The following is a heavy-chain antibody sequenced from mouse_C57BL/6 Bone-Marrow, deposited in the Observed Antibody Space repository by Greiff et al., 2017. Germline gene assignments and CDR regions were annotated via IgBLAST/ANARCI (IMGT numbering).Heavy chain of an antibody. D-gene: IGHD1-1*01. Sequence: EVQRVEPEGGLVQPGRSMQLPCTASGFTFSDSYMAWVRPVTEKGLEWVANINYDGSSTYYLDSLKSRFIISIDHAKKILYLQMSSLKSEDTATYYCARDRDYGSRNFDVWGTGTTVTVSS. J-gene: IGHJ1*03. CDR2: INYDGSST. CDR1: GFTFSDSY. CDR3: ARDRDYGSRNFDV. V-gene: IGHV5-16*01.